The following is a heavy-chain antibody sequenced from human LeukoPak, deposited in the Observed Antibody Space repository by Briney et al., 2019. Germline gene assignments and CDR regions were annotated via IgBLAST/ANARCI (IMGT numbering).Heavy chain of an antibody. D-gene: IGHD2-15*01. V-gene: IGHV4-38-2*01. J-gene: IGHJ4*02. CDR1: GYSISNGYY. CDR3: ARGGYCSGGSCYPLYYFDY. CDR2: IYHSGST. Sequence: SETLSHTCAVSGYSISNGYYWGWIRQPPGKGLEWIGNIYHSGSTYYNPYLKSRVTISLDTSKNQFSLKLSSVTAADTAVSYCARGGYCSGGSCYPLYYFDYWGQGTLVTVSS.